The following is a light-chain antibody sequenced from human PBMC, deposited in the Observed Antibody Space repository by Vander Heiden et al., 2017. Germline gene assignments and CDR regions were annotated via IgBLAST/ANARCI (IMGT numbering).Light chain of an antibody. V-gene: IGLV2-11*01. CDR2: DVN. CDR1: SSYVGIYNY. CDR3: CSYAGDNTWI. J-gene: IGLJ2*01. Sequence: QSALTQPRSVSGSPGQSVTISCTGTSSYVGIYNYVSCYQPHPGKAPKIIISDVNKWPSGVPDRFSGSKSGNTASLTISGLQAEDEADYYCCSYAGDNTWIFGGGTKVTVL.